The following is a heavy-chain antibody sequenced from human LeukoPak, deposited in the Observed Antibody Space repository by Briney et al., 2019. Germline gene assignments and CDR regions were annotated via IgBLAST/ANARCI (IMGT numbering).Heavy chain of an antibody. CDR1: GYTLTELS. CDR2: FDPEDGET. Sequence: ASVKVSCKVSGYTLTELSMHWVRQAPGKGLEWMGGFDPEDGETIYAQKFQGRVTMTEDTSTDTAYVELSSLRSEDTAVYYCAGYYDFWSGVYNWFDPWGQGTLVTVSS. D-gene: IGHD3-3*01. CDR3: AGYYDFWSGVYNWFDP. J-gene: IGHJ5*02. V-gene: IGHV1-24*01.